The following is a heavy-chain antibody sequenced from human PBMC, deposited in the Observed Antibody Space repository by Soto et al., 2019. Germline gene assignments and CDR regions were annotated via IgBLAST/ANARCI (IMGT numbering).Heavy chain of an antibody. CDR3: ARGERYDFWSGYYTRYYGMDV. CDR1: GGSISSGGYY. D-gene: IGHD3-3*01. Sequence: PSETLSLTCTVSGGSISSGGYYWSWIRQHPGKGLEWIGYIYYSGSTYYNPSLKSRVTISVDTSKNQFSLKLSSVTAADTAVYYCARGERYDFWSGYYTRYYGMDVWGQGTTVTVSS. V-gene: IGHV4-31*03. J-gene: IGHJ6*02. CDR2: IYYSGST.